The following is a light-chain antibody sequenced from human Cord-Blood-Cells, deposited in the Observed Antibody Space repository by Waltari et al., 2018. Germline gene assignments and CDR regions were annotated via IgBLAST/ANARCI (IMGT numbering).Light chain of an antibody. CDR2: AAS. CDR3: QQSYSTPPG. J-gene: IGKJ2*03. Sequence: DIQMTQYPSSLSASVGDRVTITCRASQSISSYLNWYQQKPGKAPKLLIYAASSLQSGVPSRFSGSGSGTDFTLTISSLQPEDFATYYCQQSYSTPPGFGQGTKLEIK. CDR1: QSISSY. V-gene: IGKV1-39*01.